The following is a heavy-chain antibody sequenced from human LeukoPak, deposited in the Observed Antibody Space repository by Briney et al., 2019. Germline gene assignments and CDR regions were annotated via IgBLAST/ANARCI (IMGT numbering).Heavy chain of an antibody. CDR3: AKFRSLGYCSGGNCYSYFDY. CDR1: GYTFTSYG. CDR2: ISAYNGNT. J-gene: IGHJ4*02. Sequence: ASVKVSCKASGYTFTSYGISWVRQAPGQGLEWMGWISAYNGNTNYAQKLQGRVTMTTDTSTSTAYMELRSLRSDDTAVYYCAKFRSLGYCSGGNCYSYFDYWGQGTLVTVSS. D-gene: IGHD2-15*01. V-gene: IGHV1-18*01.